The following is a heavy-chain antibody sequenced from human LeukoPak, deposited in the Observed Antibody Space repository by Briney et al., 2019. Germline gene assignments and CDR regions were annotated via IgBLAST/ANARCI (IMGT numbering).Heavy chain of an antibody. CDR3: ARAAGITMIVVHNLDY. CDR1: GGTFSSYA. J-gene: IGHJ4*02. Sequence: ASVKVSCKASGGTFSSYAISWVRQAPGQGLEWMGRIIPILGIANYAQKFQGRVTITADKSTSTAYMELSSLRSEDTAVYYCARAAGITMIVVHNLDYWGQGTLVTVSS. V-gene: IGHV1-69*04. CDR2: IIPILGIA. D-gene: IGHD3-22*01.